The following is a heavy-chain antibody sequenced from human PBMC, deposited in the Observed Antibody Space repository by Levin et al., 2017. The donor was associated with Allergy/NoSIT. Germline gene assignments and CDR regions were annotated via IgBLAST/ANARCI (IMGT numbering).Heavy chain of an antibody. V-gene: IGHV4-39*01. Sequence: SESLSLTCTVSGGSISSSSYYWGWIRQPPGKGLEWIGSIYYSGSTYYNPSLKSRVTISVDTSKNQFSLKLSSVTTADTAVYYCARLRGYSSGKHNWFDPWGQGTLVTVSS. D-gene: IGHD6-19*01. CDR3: ARLRGYSSGKHNWFDP. J-gene: IGHJ5*02. CDR2: IYYSGST. CDR1: GGSISSSSYY.